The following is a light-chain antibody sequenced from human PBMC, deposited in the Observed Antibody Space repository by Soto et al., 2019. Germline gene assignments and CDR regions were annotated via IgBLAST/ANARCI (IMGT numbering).Light chain of an antibody. V-gene: IGKV3-20*01. J-gene: IGKJ1*01. CDR3: QQYDTSPWT. Sequence: ELVFTQSPGTLSFSPGDRATLSCRASQSVSITYLAWYQQKPGQAPRLLIYGGSSRATGIPDRFSGSGSGTDFTLTISRLEPEDFAVYYCQQYDTSPWTLGQGTKVDIK. CDR1: QSVSITY. CDR2: GGS.